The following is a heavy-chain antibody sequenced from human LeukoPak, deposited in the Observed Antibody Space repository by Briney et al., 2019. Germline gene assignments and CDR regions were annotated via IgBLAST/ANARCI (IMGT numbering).Heavy chain of an antibody. CDR2: IYYSGST. D-gene: IGHD3-10*01. CDR3: ARTRLETDEFYFDY. Sequence: VKPSEPLSLSCTVSVGSISSYYRSWIRPPPGKGLEWIGNIYYSGSTNYNPSLKSRVTISVDTSKNQFSLKLSSVTAADTAVYYCARTRLETDEFYFDYWGQGTLVTVSS. J-gene: IGHJ4*02. CDR1: VGSISSYY. V-gene: IGHV4-59*01.